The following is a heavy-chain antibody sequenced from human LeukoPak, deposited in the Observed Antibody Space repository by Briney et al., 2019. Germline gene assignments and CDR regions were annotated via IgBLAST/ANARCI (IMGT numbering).Heavy chain of an antibody. CDR1: GFTFDDYV. CDR3: AKLTGDYREN. V-gene: IGHV3-43*02. D-gene: IGHD4-11*01. J-gene: IGHJ4*02. Sequence: GGSLRLSCAASGFTFDDYVMHWVRHAPGKGLEWVSLISGDGGSTDYADSEKGRFTISRDNSKNSLYLQMSSLRTEDSALYYCAKLTGDYRENWGQGTLVTVSS. CDR2: ISGDGGST.